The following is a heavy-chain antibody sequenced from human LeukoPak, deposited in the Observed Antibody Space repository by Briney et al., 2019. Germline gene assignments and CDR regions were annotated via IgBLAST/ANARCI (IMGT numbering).Heavy chain of an antibody. CDR3: ARALGYGGTGDYFDY. J-gene: IGHJ4*02. Sequence: PGGSLRLSCAASGFTFSSYEMNWVRQAPGKGLEWGSYISSSGSTIYYADSVKGRFTISRDNAKNSLYLQMNSLRAEDTAVYYCARALGYGGTGDYFDYWGQGTLVTVSS. CDR1: GFTFSSYE. CDR2: ISSSGSTI. V-gene: IGHV3-48*03. D-gene: IGHD4-23*01.